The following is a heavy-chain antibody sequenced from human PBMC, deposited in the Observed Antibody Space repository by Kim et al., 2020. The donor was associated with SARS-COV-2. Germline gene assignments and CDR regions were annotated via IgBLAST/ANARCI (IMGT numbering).Heavy chain of an antibody. CDR2: ISAYNGNT. CDR3: ARSSSGWSPDY. Sequence: ASVKVSCKASGYTFSTYGISWVRQAPGQGLEWMGWISAYNGNTNYAQRFQGRVTMTTDTSTSTAYMELRSLRSDDTAMYYCARSSSGWSPDYWGQGTLVTVSS. V-gene: IGHV1-18*01. D-gene: IGHD6-19*01. CDR1: GYTFSTYG. J-gene: IGHJ4*02.